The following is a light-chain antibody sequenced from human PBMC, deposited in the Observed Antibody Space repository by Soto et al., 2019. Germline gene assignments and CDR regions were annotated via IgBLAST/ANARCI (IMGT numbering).Light chain of an antibody. J-gene: IGKJ2*01. Sequence: EIVMTQSPASLSVSPGDGATLSCRASQSVASNVAWYQQKPGQGPRLLIHGATTRAVGVPARFSGSGSGTDFTLTIHGLQSEDFAVYYCQQYHNWPPQYTFGQGTKLQ. CDR1: QSVASN. V-gene: IGKV3-15*01. CDR3: QQYHNWPPQYT. CDR2: GAT.